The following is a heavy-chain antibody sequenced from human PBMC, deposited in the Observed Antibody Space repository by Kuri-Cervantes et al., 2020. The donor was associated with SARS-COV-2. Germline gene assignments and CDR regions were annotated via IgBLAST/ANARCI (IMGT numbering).Heavy chain of an antibody. J-gene: IGHJ3*02. CDR3: TSGRIADRLGAFDI. V-gene: IGHV3-23*01. CDR1: GFTFSSYA. Sequence: GGSLRLSCAASGFTFSSYAMSWVRQAPGKGLEWVSAISGSGGSTYYADSVKGRFTISRDNSKNTLYLQMNSLRAEDTAVYYCTSGRIADRLGAFDIWGQGTMVTVSS. D-gene: IGHD2-21*01. CDR2: ISGSGGST.